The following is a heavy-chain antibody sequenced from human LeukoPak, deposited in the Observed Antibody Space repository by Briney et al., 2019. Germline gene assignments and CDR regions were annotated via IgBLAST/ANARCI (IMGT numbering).Heavy chain of an antibody. D-gene: IGHD3-10*01. Sequence: SETLSLTCAVYGGSFSGYYWSWIRQPPGKGLEWIGEINHSGSTNYNPSLESRVTISVDTSKNQFSLKLSSVTAADTAVYYCARGRRITMVRGVRGTDDYWGQGTLVTVSS. CDR1: GGSFSGYY. CDR2: INHSGST. V-gene: IGHV4-34*01. J-gene: IGHJ4*02. CDR3: ARGRRITMVRGVRGTDDY.